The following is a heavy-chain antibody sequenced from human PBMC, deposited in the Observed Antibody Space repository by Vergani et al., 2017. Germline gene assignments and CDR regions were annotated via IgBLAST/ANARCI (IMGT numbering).Heavy chain of an antibody. CDR1: GGTFSSYA. Sequence: QVQLLQSGAEVKKPGSSVKVSCKASGGTFSSYAISWVRQAPGQGLEWMGGIIPIFGTANYAQKFQGRVTITADESTSTAYMELGSLRSEDTAVYYCARDRNRMGIVGANNWFDPWGQGTLVTVSS. J-gene: IGHJ5*02. CDR3: ARDRNRMGIVGANNWFDP. V-gene: IGHV1-69*01. CDR2: IIPIFGTA. D-gene: IGHD1-26*01.